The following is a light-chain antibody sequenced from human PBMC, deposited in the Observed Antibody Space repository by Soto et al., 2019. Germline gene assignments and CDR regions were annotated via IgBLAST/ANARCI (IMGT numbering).Light chain of an antibody. CDR1: SSDVGGYNY. CDR2: EVS. V-gene: IGLV2-14*01. J-gene: IGLJ3*02. Sequence: SALTQPASVSGSPGQSITISCTGTSSDVGGYNYVSWYQQHPGKAPKLMIYEVSNRPSGDSNRFSGSKSGNTASLTISGLQAEDEADYYCSSYTSSSTLGVFGGGTKLTVL. CDR3: SSYTSSSTLGV.